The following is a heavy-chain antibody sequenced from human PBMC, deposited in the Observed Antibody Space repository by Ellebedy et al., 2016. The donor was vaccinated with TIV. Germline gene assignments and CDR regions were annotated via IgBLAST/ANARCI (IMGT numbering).Heavy chain of an antibody. Sequence: GESLKISCAASGFSFSGYAMSWVRQAPGKGLEWVANINLDGSEGKYVDSVKGRFTISRDNAQNSLFLQMNSLRAEDTAVYYCVRNGGSLDYWGQGSLVTVSS. CDR1: GFSFSGYA. D-gene: IGHD1-26*01. CDR2: INLDGSEG. J-gene: IGHJ4*02. V-gene: IGHV3-7*01. CDR3: VRNGGSLDY.